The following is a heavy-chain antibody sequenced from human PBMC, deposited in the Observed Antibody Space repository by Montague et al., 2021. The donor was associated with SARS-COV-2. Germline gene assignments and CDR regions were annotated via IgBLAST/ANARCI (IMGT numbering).Heavy chain of an antibody. CDR2: INHSGST. J-gene: IGHJ6*02. V-gene: IGHV4-34*01. CDR1: GGSFSGYY. CDR3: ARGPGVVIILAIYYYGMDV. D-gene: IGHD3-3*01. Sequence: SETVSLTCAVYGGSFSGYYWSWIRQPPGKGLEWIGEINHSGSTNYNPSLKSRVTISVDTSKNQFSLKLSSVTAADTAVYYCARGPGVVIILAIYYYGMDVWGQGTTVTVSS.